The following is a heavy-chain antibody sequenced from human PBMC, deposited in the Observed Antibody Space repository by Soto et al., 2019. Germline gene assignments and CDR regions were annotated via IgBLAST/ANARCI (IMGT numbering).Heavy chain of an antibody. J-gene: IGHJ5*02. Sequence: SETLSLTCTVSGDSVSSGDYYWTWIRQPPGKGLEWVGHIYFSGRTNYIPSLESRVTISLDTSKNQFSLKLTSVTAADTAVYYCARVPIDTYMIYWSDPWGQGTLVTVSS. CDR2: IYFSGRT. CDR3: ARVPIDTYMIYWSDP. D-gene: IGHD3-16*01. V-gene: IGHV4-61*08. CDR1: GDSVSSGDYY.